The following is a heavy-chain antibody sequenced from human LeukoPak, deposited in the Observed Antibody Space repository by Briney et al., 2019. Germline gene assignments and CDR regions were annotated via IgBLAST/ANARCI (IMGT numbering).Heavy chain of an antibody. Sequence: GGSLRLSCAASGFTVSSYWMSWVRQAPGEGLEWVASIHENGRTEYYVDSVKGRFAISRDNTKNSLYLQMSSLTVEDTAVYHCARDLSSRDAYWGQGTPVTVSS. J-gene: IGHJ4*02. V-gene: IGHV3-7*03. CDR1: GFTVSSYW. D-gene: IGHD2-15*01. CDR2: IHENGRTE. CDR3: ARDLSSRDAY.